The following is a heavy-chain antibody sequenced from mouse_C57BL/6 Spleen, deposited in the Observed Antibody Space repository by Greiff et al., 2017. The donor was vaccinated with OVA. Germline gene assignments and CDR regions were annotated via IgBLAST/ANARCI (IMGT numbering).Heavy chain of an antibody. J-gene: IGHJ2*01. CDR3: AREDYDVYYFDY. D-gene: IGHD2-4*01. CDR2: IHPNSGST. Sequence: VQLQQPGAELVKPGASVKLSCKASGYTFTSYWMHWVKQRPGQGLEWIGMIHPNSGSTNYNEKFKSKATLTVDKSSSTAYMQLSSLTSEDSAVYYCAREDYDVYYFDYWGQGTTLTVSS. CDR1: GYTFTSYW. V-gene: IGHV1-64*01.